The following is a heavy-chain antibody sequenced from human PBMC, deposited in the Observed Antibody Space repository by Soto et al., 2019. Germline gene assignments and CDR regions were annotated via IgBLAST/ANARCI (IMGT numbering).Heavy chain of an antibody. V-gene: IGHV4-31*03. J-gene: IGHJ4*02. Sequence: TLSLTCTVSGGSISSGGYYWSWIRQHPGKGLEWIGYIYNSGSTYYNPPLKSRVTVSADTSKNQFSLKLTSVTAADTAVYFCARGPSSASGNYPWYFDYWGQGTPVTVSS. CDR1: GGSISSGGYY. CDR3: ARGPSSASGNYPWYFDY. CDR2: IYNSGST. D-gene: IGHD3-10*01.